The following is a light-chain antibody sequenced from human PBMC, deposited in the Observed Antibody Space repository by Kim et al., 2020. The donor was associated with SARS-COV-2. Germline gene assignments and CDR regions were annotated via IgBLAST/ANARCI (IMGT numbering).Light chain of an antibody. V-gene: IGKV1-5*03. J-gene: IGKJ1*01. Sequence: ASVGDRVTITCRASQSIDMWLSWYQQKPGKAPKTLIYEASTLYSGVPSRFSGSGSGTQFTLTISSLQPDDSATYYCQQFKSYPQTFGQGTKVDIK. CDR2: EAS. CDR1: QSIDMW. CDR3: QQFKSYPQT.